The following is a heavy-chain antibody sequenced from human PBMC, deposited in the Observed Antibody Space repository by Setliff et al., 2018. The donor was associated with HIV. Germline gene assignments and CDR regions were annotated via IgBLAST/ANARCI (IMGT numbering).Heavy chain of an antibody. Sequence: PSETLSLTCTVSGGSFYSTSYYWAWIRQPPGKGLEWIGSVYFSGSTYYNPSLKSRITISVDTSRSQFSLKLRSVTAADTAVYYCARHKANFDFYAFDIWGQGTMVTVSS. CDR3: ARHKANFDFYAFDI. CDR1: GGSFYSTSYY. CDR2: VYFSGST. D-gene: IGHD3-3*01. J-gene: IGHJ3*02. V-gene: IGHV4-39*01.